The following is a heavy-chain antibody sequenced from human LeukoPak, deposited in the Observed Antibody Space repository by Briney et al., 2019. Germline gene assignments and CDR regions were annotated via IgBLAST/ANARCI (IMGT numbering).Heavy chain of an antibody. D-gene: IGHD1-26*01. Sequence: GGSLRLSCAASGFTFDDYGMNWVRQAPGRGLEWVSGISWNGGRTYYADSVKGRFTISRDNAKNSLYLHMNSLRAEDTALYSCARDRSYGAFDYWGQGTLVTVSS. J-gene: IGHJ4*02. CDR3: ARDRSYGAFDY. CDR1: GFTFDDYG. CDR2: ISWNGGRT. V-gene: IGHV3-20*04.